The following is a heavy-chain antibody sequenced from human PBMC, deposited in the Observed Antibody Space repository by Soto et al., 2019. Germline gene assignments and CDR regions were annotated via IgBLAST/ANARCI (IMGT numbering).Heavy chain of an antibody. CDR3: ARSRFGHQVHCFDP. CDR2: TYYRSKWYD. CDR1: GDSVSSNTVA. V-gene: IGHV6-1*01. J-gene: IGHJ5*02. D-gene: IGHD3-16*01. Sequence: QVQLQQSGPGLVKPSQTLSLTCAISGDSVSSNTVAWNWIRQSPSRGLEWLGRTYYRSKWYDDYADAVKSPITTNPDTSKNQSSLHLNSVTLEATAVYYCARSRFGHQVHCFDPWGQGTLVTVSS.